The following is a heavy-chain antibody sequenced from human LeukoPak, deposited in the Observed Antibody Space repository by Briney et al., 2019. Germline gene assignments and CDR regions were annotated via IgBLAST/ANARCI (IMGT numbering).Heavy chain of an antibody. V-gene: IGHV1-69*04. J-gene: IGHJ6*02. D-gene: IGHD4-17*01. Sequence: SVKVSCKASGGTFSSYAISWVRQTPGQGLEWMGRIIPILGIANYAQKFQGRVTITADKSTSTAYMELSSLRSEDTAVYYCATDDYGDYSLGYYYYGMDVWGQGTTVTVSS. CDR3: ATDDYGDYSLGYYYYGMDV. CDR1: GGTFSSYA. CDR2: IIPILGIA.